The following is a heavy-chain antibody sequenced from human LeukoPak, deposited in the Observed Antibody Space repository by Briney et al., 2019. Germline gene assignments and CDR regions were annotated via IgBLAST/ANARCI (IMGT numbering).Heavy chain of an antibody. D-gene: IGHD3-10*01. CDR3: AIYGSGSYNPFDY. Sequence: GGSLRLSCAASGFTFSSYGMSWVRQVPGKGLEWVSAISGSGGTTYYADSVKGRFTISRDNSKNTLYLQMNSLRAEDTAVYYCAIYGSGSYNPFDYWGQGTLVTVSS. V-gene: IGHV3-23*01. CDR1: GFTFSSYG. J-gene: IGHJ4*02. CDR2: ISGSGGTT.